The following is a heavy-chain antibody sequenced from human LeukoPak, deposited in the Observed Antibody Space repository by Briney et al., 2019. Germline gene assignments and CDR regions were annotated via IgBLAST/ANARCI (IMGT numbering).Heavy chain of an antibody. Sequence: TSETLSLTCTVSGGSISSYYWSWIRQPPGKGLEWIGYIYYSGSTNYNPSLKSRVTISVDTSKNQFSLHLSSVTAADTAVYYCARAPHFFDTSGSRYYFDSWGQGALVTVSS. CDR1: GGSISSYY. CDR3: ARAPHFFDTSGSRYYFDS. V-gene: IGHV4-59*12. J-gene: IGHJ4*02. D-gene: IGHD3-22*01. CDR2: IYYSGST.